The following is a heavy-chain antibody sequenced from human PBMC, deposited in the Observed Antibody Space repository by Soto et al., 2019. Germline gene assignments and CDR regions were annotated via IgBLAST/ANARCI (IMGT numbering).Heavy chain of an antibody. Sequence: QVHLQESGPGLVKPSETLSLTCSVSGGSINNHNWSCIRQPPRKGLGWIGWVYYTGSTNYNPSLRRRVTLPVDTSKYQFSMNPTSLARAVTVIYHCASANMYSESGGQGTLLTVS. J-gene: IGHJ4*02. V-gene: IGHV4-59*11. CDR1: GGSINNHN. D-gene: IGHD2-8*01. CDR2: VYYTGST. CDR3: ASANMYSES.